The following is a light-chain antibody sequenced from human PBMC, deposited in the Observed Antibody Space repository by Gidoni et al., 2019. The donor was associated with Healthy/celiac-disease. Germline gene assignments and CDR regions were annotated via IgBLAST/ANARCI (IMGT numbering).Light chain of an antibody. CDR1: QSISSW. CDR3: QQYNSYSYT. Sequence: DIQMTQSPSTLSASVGDRVTITCRASQSISSWLAWYQQKPGKAPKLLIYKASSLESGAPSRLSGSGSGTEFTLTISSLQPDDFATYYCQQYNSYSYTFGQGTKLEIK. V-gene: IGKV1-5*03. J-gene: IGKJ2*01. CDR2: KAS.